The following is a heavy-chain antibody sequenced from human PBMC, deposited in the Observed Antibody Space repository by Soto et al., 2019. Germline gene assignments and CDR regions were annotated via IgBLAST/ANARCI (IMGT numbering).Heavy chain of an antibody. CDR1: GFTFRSYG. D-gene: IGHD2-2*01. CDR3: ARDRLVPYGYGMDV. Sequence: QMQLVESGGGVVQPGRSLRLSCAASGFTFRSYGIHWVRQAPGKGLDGVALIWFDGRKKYYVDSVKGRFAVSRDNSKNTPYLQMNSLRVEDTAVYYCARDRLVPYGYGMDVWGQGTTVTVSS. J-gene: IGHJ6*02. V-gene: IGHV3-33*01. CDR2: IWFDGRKK.